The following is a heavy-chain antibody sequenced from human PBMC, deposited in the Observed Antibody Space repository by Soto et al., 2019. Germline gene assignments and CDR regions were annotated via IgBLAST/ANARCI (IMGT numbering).Heavy chain of an antibody. CDR3: ARGYGDYVLDX. CDR1: GVSISSDY. D-gene: IGHD4-17*01. Sequence: PSETLSLTCTVPGVSISSDYWSWIRQPPGKGLDWIGYIYYSESTNYNPSLKSRITISVDTSKNQFSLKLSSVTAADTAVYYCARGYGDYVLDXWGQGTLVTVSS. V-gene: IGHV4-59*08. CDR2: IYYSEST. J-gene: IGHJ4*02.